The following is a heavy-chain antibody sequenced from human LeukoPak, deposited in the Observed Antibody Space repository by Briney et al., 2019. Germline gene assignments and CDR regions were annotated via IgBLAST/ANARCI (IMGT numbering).Heavy chain of an antibody. D-gene: IGHD6-13*01. Sequence: PSETLSLTCAVYGGSFSGYYWSWIRQPPGKGLEWIGEINHSGSTNYNPSLKSRVTISVDTSKNQFSLKLSSVTAADTAVYYCARVIAAGGSVWGQGTLVTVSS. V-gene: IGHV4-34*01. CDR1: GGSFSGYY. J-gene: IGHJ4*02. CDR3: ARVIAAGGSV. CDR2: INHSGST.